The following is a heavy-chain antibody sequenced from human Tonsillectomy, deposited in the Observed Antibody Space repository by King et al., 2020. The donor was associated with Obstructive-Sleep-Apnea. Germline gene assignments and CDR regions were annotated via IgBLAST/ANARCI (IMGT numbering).Heavy chain of an antibody. CDR3: AREGRWLQFRGDDY. V-gene: IGHV4-39*07. CDR2: IYYSGST. J-gene: IGHJ4*02. CDR1: GGSISSNSYY. Sequence: QLQESGPGLVKPSETLSLTCTVSGGSISSNSYYWSWIRQPPGKGLEWIGSIYYSGSTNYNPSLKSRVTMSVDTSKNQFSLKLSSVTAADTAVYYCAREGRWLQFRGDDYWGQGTLVTVSS. D-gene: IGHD5-24*01.